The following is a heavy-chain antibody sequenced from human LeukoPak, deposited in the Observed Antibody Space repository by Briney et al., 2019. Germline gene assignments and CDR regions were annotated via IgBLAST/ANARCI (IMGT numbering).Heavy chain of an antibody. CDR2: IYYSGSS. V-gene: IGHV4-31*03. D-gene: IGHD5-24*01. CDR3: ARNRDGYNSFDY. J-gene: IGHJ4*02. Sequence: SETLSLTCTVSGGSINNGGYYWSWIRQHPGKGLEWIGYIYYSGSSCYNPSLRSRVTISVDTSKNHFSLKLSSVTATDTAVYYCARNRDGYNSFDYWGQGTLVTVSS. CDR1: GGSINNGGYY.